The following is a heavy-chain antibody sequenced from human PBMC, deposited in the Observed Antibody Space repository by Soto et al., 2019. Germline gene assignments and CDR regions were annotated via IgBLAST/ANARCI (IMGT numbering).Heavy chain of an antibody. Sequence: PGESLKISCKGSGYSFTSYWIGWVRQMPGKGLEWMGIIYPGDSDTRYSPSFQGQVTISADKSISTAYLQWSSLKASDTAMYYCARRRYYYDSSGYPRYYGMDVWGQGTTVTAP. CDR1: GYSFTSYW. CDR2: IYPGDSDT. D-gene: IGHD3-22*01. V-gene: IGHV5-51*01. J-gene: IGHJ6*02. CDR3: ARRRYYYDSSGYPRYYGMDV.